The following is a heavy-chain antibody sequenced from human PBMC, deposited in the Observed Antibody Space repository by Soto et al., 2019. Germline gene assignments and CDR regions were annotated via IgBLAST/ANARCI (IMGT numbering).Heavy chain of an antibody. D-gene: IGHD5-12*01. V-gene: IGHV3-53*04. Sequence: PGGSLRLSCAASGFTVSSNYMSWVRQAPGKGLEWVSVIYSGGSTYYADSVKGRFTISRHNSKNTLYLQMNSLRAEDTAVYYCARAYSGYDENWFDPWGQGTLVTVSS. CDR3: ARAYSGYDENWFDP. CDR1: GFTVSSNY. CDR2: IYSGGST. J-gene: IGHJ5*02.